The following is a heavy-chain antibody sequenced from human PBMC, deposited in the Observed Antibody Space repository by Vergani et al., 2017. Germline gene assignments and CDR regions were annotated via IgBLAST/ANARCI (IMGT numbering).Heavy chain of an antibody. CDR2: VLFDGSNE. CDR1: GFTFNRYG. Sequence: QVQLVQSGGGVVQPGGSLRLSCVASGFTFNRYGMQWVRQAPGKGLEWVAYVLFDGSNEYYADSVKGRFIVSRDNSNDALYLQMNSLRTDDTALYHCVKDHPVFDEWGRGTLVSVS. V-gene: IGHV3-30*02. J-gene: IGHJ4*02. CDR3: VKDHPVFDE.